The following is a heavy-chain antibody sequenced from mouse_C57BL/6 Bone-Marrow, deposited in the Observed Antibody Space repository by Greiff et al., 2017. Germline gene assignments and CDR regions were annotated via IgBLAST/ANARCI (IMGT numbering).Heavy chain of an antibody. CDR2: ISSGGSYT. V-gene: IGHV5-6*02. CDR1: GFTFSSYG. CDR3: ARHGRFDY. Sequence: EVMLVESGGDLVKPGGSLKLSCAASGFTFSSYGMSWVRQTPDKRLEWVATISSGGSYTYYPDSVKGRFTISRDNANNTLYLQMSSLKSEDTAMYYCARHGRFDYWGQGTTLTVSS. D-gene: IGHD4-1*01. J-gene: IGHJ2*01.